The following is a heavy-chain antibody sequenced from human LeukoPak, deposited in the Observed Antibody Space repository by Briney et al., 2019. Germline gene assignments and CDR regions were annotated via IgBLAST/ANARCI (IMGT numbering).Heavy chain of an antibody. CDR2: IWYDGSYK. J-gene: IGHJ4*02. CDR1: GFTFITYA. Sequence: PGGSLRLSCSASGFTFITYALHWVRQAPGRGLEWVAVIWYDGSYKYYADSVKGRFTISRDNSRNTLYLQMNSLRAEDTAVYYCARGNYDNTGGLDYWGQGTLVTVSS. V-gene: IGHV3-33*08. D-gene: IGHD3-22*01. CDR3: ARGNYDNTGGLDY.